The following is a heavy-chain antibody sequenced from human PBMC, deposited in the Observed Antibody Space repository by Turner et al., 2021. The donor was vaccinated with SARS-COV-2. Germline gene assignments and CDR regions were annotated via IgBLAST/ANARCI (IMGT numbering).Heavy chain of an antibody. Sequence: QLQLQESGPGLVKPSEPLSLTCTVSGGSISNSSFYWAWLRQPPGKGVVWIGSTDYSGSTYDNQSLKRRVTISVDTTKNQYSLKLRSVTAADTAVYYCATSTVGGTELNYYGMDAWGQGTTVTVSS. CDR3: ATSTVGGTELNYYGMDA. CDR1: GGSISNSSFY. J-gene: IGHJ6*02. CDR2: TDYSGST. D-gene: IGHD6-13*01. V-gene: IGHV4-39*01.